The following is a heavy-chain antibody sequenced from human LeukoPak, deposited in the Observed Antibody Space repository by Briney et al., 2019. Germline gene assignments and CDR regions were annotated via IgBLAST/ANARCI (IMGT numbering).Heavy chain of an antibody. CDR2: IYYSGST. CDR1: GGSVSSGDYY. CDR3: ARVSSSSQGLDY. J-gene: IGHJ4*02. V-gene: IGHV4-30-4*08. D-gene: IGHD6-6*01. Sequence: SETLSLTCTVSGGSVSSGDYYWSWIRQPPGKGLEWIGYIYYSGSTYYNPSLKSRVTIAVDTSKNQFSLKLSSVTAADTAVYYCARVSSSSQGLDYWGQGTLVTVSS.